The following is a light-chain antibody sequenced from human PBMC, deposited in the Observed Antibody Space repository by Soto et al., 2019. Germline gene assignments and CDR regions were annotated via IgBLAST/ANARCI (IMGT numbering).Light chain of an antibody. CDR2: ANS. V-gene: IGLV1-40*01. J-gene: IGLJ2*01. CDR1: SSNIGAGYD. CDR3: QSYDSSLSAVV. Sequence: QAVVTRPPSVSGAPGQRVTISCTGSSSNIGAGYDVHWYQQLPGTAPKLLIYANSNRPSGVPDRFSGSKSGTSASLAITGLQAEDEADYYCQSYDSSLSAVVFGGGTKLTVL.